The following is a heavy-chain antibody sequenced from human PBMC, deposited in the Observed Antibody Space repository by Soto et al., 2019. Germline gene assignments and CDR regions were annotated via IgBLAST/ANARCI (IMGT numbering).Heavy chain of an antibody. V-gene: IGHV1-46*01. CDR3: ARESHYYGSGSYTGY. CDR2: INPSGGST. D-gene: IGHD3-10*01. Sequence: SSVKVSCKASGYTFTSYYMHWVRQAPGQGLEWMGIINPSGGSTTYAQKFQGRVTMTRDTSTSTVYMEMYSLRYEDTAVYYCARESHYYGSGSYTGYWGQGTLVTVSS. J-gene: IGHJ4*02. CDR1: GYTFTSYY.